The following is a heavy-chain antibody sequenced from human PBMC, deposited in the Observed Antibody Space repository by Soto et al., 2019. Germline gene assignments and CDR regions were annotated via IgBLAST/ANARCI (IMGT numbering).Heavy chain of an antibody. CDR1: GGSISSGGYS. CDR3: ARTESGTFAP. Sequence: QLQLQESGSGLVKPSQTLSLTCAVSGGSISSGGYSWSWIRQPPGKGLEWIGYIYQSGSTYYNPSLKSRVTISVDRSKNQFSLKLTSVTAADTAVYYSARTESGTFAPWGQGTLVTVSS. V-gene: IGHV4-30-2*01. D-gene: IGHD1-7*01. J-gene: IGHJ5*02. CDR2: IYQSGST.